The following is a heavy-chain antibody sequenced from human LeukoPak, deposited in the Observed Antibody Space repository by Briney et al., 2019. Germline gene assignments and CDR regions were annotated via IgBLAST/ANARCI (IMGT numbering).Heavy chain of an antibody. J-gene: IGHJ4*02. V-gene: IGHV3-30*04. CDR2: ISFDGTNK. CDR3: ATDYGDYEPIDY. D-gene: IGHD4-17*01. Sequence: GGSLRLSCTASGVSLSNYAMHWVRRPPGGGLEWVAVISFDGTNKYYGDSVEGRFSVSRDNSKNTLYLQMNSLRPDDTAMYYCATDYGDYEPIDYWGQGTLVTVSS. CDR1: GVSLSNYA.